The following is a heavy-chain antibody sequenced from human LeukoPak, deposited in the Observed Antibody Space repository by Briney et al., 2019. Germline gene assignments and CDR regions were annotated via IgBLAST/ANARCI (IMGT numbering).Heavy chain of an antibody. V-gene: IGHV3-21*01. CDR2: ISSSSSYI. J-gene: IGHJ4*02. Sequence: PGGSLRLSCAASGFTFSSYSMNWVRQAPGKGLEWVSSISSSSSYIYYADSVKGRFTISRDNAKNSLYLQMNSLRAEDTAVYYCAREPGGAGYSGYDPFDYWGQGTLVTVSS. CDR1: GFTFSSYS. D-gene: IGHD5-12*01. CDR3: AREPGGAGYSGYDPFDY.